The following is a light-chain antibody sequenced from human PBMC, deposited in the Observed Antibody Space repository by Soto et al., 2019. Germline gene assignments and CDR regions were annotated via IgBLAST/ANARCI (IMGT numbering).Light chain of an antibody. CDR1: RTVDGN. J-gene: IGKJ1*01. CDR2: GAS. CDR3: QQYNNWPRT. V-gene: IGKV3-15*01. Sequence: PGERATLSCRASRTVDGNYLAWYHQKPGQAPRLLIYGASTRATGIPARFSGSGSGTEFTLTISSLQSEDFAVYYCQQYNNWPRTFGQGTKVDI.